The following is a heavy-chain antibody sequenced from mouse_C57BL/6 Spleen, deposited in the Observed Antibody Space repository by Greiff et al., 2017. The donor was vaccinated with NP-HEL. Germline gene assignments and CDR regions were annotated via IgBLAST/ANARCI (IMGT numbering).Heavy chain of an antibody. Sequence: VQLQQSGPELVKPGASVKISCKASGYAFSSSWMNWVKQRPGKGLEWIGRIHPGDGDTNYIGKFKGKATLTADKSSSTAYMQLSSLTSEDSAVYFCARFDFDYWGQGTTLTVSS. CDR3: ARFDFDY. J-gene: IGHJ2*01. CDR1: GYAFSSSW. V-gene: IGHV1-82*01. CDR2: IHPGDGDT.